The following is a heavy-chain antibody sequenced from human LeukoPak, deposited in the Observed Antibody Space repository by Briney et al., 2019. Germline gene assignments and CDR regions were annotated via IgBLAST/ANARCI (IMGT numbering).Heavy chain of an antibody. CDR2: ISSSGSAI. CDR3: AELGITMIGGV. D-gene: IGHD3-10*02. Sequence: GGSLRLSCAASGFTFSSYEMNWVRQAPGKGLDWVSYISSSGSAIYYADSVKGRFTISRDNAKNSLYLQMNSLRAEDTAVYYCAELGITMIGGVWGKGTTVTISS. CDR1: GFTFSSYE. J-gene: IGHJ6*04. V-gene: IGHV3-48*03.